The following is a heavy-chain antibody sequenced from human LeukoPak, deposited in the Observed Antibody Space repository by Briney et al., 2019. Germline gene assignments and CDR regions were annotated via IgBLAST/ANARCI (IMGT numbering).Heavy chain of an antibody. V-gene: IGHV3-23*01. CDR2: ISGSGGST. J-gene: IGHJ5*02. Sequence: GASLRLSCAASGFTFSSYAMSWVRQAPGKGLEWVSAISGSGGSTYYADSVKGRFAISRDNSKNTLYLQMNSLRAEDTAVYYCAKVNLNYDILTGYYWNWFDPWGQGTLVTVSS. D-gene: IGHD3-9*01. CDR1: GFTFSSYA. CDR3: AKVNLNYDILTGYYWNWFDP.